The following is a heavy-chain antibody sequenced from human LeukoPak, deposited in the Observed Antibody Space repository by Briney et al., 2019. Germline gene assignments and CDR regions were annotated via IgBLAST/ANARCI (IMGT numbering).Heavy chain of an antibody. CDR3: ARKQLAQLYNWFDP. V-gene: IGHV4-39*07. CDR1: GGSISSSSYY. Sequence: PSETLSLTCTVSGGSISSSSYYWGWIRQPPGKGLEWIGSIYYSGSTYYNPSLKSRVTISVDTSKNQFSLKLSSVTAADTAVYYCARKQLAQLYNWFDPWGQGTLVTVSS. D-gene: IGHD6-6*01. J-gene: IGHJ5*02. CDR2: IYYSGST.